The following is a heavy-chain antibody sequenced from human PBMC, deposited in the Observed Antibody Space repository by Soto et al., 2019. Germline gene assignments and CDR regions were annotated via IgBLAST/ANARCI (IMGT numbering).Heavy chain of an antibody. CDR1: GFTFSSYA. CDR3: AKVRLTDYLRYAPHL. CDR2: ISYDST. D-gene: IGHD2-8*01. J-gene: IGHJ3*01. V-gene: IGHV3-30*04. Sequence: GGSLRLSCAASGFTFSSYAMHWVRQAPGKGLEWVAVISYDSTYYADSVKGRFTISRDNSQNTVFLQMNSLRAEDTAIYFCAKVRLTDYLRYAPHLWGQGTLVTVSS.